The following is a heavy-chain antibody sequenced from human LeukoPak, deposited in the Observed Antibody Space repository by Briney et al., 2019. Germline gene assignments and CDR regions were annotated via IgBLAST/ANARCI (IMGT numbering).Heavy chain of an antibody. D-gene: IGHD2-8*02. CDR2: ISYDGSSK. V-gene: IGHV3-30-3*01. Sequence: GGSLRLSCAASGFTFSSYAMHWARQAPGKGLEWVAVISYDGSSKSYADSVKDRFTISRDNSKNTLSLQMNRLRTEDTAVYFCARGTGYYYYYDAMDVWGQGSTVTVSS. J-gene: IGHJ6*02. CDR1: GFTFSSYA. CDR3: ARGTGYYYYYDAMDV.